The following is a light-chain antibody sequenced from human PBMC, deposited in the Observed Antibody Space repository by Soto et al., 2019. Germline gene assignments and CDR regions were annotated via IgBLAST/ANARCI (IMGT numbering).Light chain of an antibody. CDR3: QKCSSAPFT. CDR2: AAS. J-gene: IGKJ3*01. V-gene: IGKV1-27*01. CDR1: QGINNF. Sequence: DIQMTQSPSSLSASVGDRVTITCRASQGINNFLAWYQQKPGTVPKLLISAASTLQSGVPSRFSGSGFGTDFTLNISTLQPEDVATYYCQKCSSAPFTFGPGTKVDIK.